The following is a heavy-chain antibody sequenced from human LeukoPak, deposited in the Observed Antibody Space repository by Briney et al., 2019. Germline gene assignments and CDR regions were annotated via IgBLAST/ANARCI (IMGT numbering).Heavy chain of an antibody. CDR2: ISYDGSNK. D-gene: IGHD6-19*01. CDR3: VRNKGVAVAAEYFQH. J-gene: IGHJ1*01. CDR1: GFTFSSYG. Sequence: QPGRSLRLSCAASGFTFSSYGMHWVRQAPGKGLEWVAVISYDGSNKYYADSVKGRFTISRDNSKNTLYLQMNSLRAEDTAVYYCVRNKGVAVAAEYFQHWGQGTLVTVSS. V-gene: IGHV3-30*03.